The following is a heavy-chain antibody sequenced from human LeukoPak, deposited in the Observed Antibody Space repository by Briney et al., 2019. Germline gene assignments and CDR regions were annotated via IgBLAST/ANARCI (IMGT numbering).Heavy chain of an antibody. J-gene: IGHJ4*02. CDR2: ITSRGEST. CDR1: GFTFSIYA. Sequence: GGSLRLSCAASGFTFSIYAMSWVRQAPGKGLQWVSSITSRGESTWYVDSVKGRFTITRDNSENTLYLQMHSLSAEVTAVYYCARDRPNYYGSDGHYYRRDGDYWGRGTLVSVSS. V-gene: IGHV3-23*01. CDR3: ARDRPNYYGSDGHYYRRDGDY. D-gene: IGHD3-22*01.